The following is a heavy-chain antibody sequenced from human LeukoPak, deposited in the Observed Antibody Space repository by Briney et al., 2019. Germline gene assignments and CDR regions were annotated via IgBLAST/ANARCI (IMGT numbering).Heavy chain of an antibody. CDR1: GFTFSSYA. D-gene: IGHD2-2*01. V-gene: IGHV3-21*01. CDR3: ARAFLPSYDY. CDR2: ISSSSSYI. J-gene: IGHJ4*02. Sequence: GGSLRLSCAASGFTFSSYAMTWVRQAPGKGLEWVSSISSSSSYIYYADSVKGRFTISRDNAKNSLYLQMNSLRAEDTAVYYCARAFLPSYDYWGQGTLVTVSS.